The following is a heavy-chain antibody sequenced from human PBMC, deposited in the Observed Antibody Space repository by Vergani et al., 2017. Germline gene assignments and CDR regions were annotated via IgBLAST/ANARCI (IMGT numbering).Heavy chain of an antibody. CDR3: AKDLGTSAGGGWFDP. J-gene: IGHJ5*02. CDR2: ISWNSNSI. V-gene: IGHV3-9*02. CDR1: GFTSAGYA. D-gene: IGHD3-10*01. Sequence: EVQLEESGGGLVLPGRSLRLSCVASGFTSAGYAMPWVRQAPGKGLEWVSGISWNSNSIGYADSVKGRFTISRDNAKNSLYLQMHSLRAEDTALYYWAKDLGTSAGGGWFDPWGQGTLVTVSS.